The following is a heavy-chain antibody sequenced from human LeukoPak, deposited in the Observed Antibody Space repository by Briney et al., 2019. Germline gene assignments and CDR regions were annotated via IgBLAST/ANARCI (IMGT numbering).Heavy chain of an antibody. CDR3: ARMDYYDSSGYYY. CDR1: GFSFSDYA. Sequence: GGSLRLSCAASGFSFSDYAIYWVRQTPGKGLEWVAFIRYDGSKIYADSVKGRFTISRDNSKNTLYLQMNSLRAEDTAVYYCARMDYYDSSGYYYWGQGTLVTVSS. D-gene: IGHD3-22*01. CDR2: IRYDGSKI. V-gene: IGHV3-30*02. J-gene: IGHJ4*02.